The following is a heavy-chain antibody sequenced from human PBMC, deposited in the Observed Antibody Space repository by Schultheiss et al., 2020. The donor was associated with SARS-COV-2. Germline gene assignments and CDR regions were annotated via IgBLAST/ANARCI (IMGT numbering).Heavy chain of an antibody. V-gene: IGHV4-34*01. D-gene: IGHD6-13*01. J-gene: IGHJ4*02. CDR2: IYHSGST. CDR3: ARAGIAAAGPQIDY. CDR1: GGSFSGYY. Sequence: SETLSLTCAVYGGSFSGYYWSWIRQPPGKGLEWIGEIYHSGSTNYNPSLKSRVTISVDTSKNQFSLKLSSVTAADTAVYYCARAGIAAAGPQIDYWGQGTLVTVSS.